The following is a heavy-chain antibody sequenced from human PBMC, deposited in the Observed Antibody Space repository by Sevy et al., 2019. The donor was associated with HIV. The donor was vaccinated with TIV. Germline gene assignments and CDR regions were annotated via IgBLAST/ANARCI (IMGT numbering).Heavy chain of an antibody. CDR1: GFTFSSYS. J-gene: IGHJ6*02. Sequence: GGSLRLSCAASGFTFSSYSMNWVRQAPGKGLEWVSYISSSSSTIYYADSGKGRFTISRDNAKNSLYLQMNILRDEDTAVYYCARDGIMIAFGGVIVHYYYYGMDVWGQGTTVTVSS. D-gene: IGHD3-16*02. CDR2: ISSSSSTI. V-gene: IGHV3-48*02. CDR3: ARDGIMIAFGGVIVHYYYYGMDV.